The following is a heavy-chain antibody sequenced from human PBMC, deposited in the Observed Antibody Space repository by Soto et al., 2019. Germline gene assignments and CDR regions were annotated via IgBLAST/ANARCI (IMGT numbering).Heavy chain of an antibody. V-gene: IGHV1-18*04. D-gene: IGHD4-17*01. J-gene: IGHJ1*01. Sequence: SVKVSCKASGYTFISYGISWVRQAPVQGLEWVGWMSAFTGKADYAQIFQDRVTMTTDTSTSTAYMELRSLRSDDTAVYYCARDQRYSGSGYYYSDSWGQGTLVTVSS. CDR2: MSAFTGKA. CDR3: ARDQRYSGSGYYYSDS. CDR1: GYTFISYG.